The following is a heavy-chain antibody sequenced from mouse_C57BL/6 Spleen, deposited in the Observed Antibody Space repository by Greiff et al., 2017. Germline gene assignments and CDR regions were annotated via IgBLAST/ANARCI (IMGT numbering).Heavy chain of an antibody. D-gene: IGHD1-1*01. CDR3: ARGGSRDYAMDY. J-gene: IGHJ4*01. CDR2: INPYNGGT. Sequence: VQLKESGPVLVKPGASVKMSCKASGYTFTDYYMNWVKQSHGKSLEWIGVINPYNGGTSYNQKFKGKATLTVDKSSSTAYMELNSLTSEDSAVYYCARGGSRDYAMDYWGQGTSVTVSS. V-gene: IGHV1-19*01. CDR1: GYTFTDYY.